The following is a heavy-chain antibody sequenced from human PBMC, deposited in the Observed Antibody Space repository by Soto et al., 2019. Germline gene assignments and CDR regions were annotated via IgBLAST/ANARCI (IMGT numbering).Heavy chain of an antibody. D-gene: IGHD4-17*01. Sequence: EVQLVESGGGLVQPGGSLRLSCAASGFTFSSYWMHWVRQAPGKGLVLVSRINSDGSSTSYADSVKGRFTISRDNAKNTLYLQMNSLRAEDTAVYYCARAGDGDYLGGYLDVWGKGTTVTVSS. CDR3: ARAGDGDYLGGYLDV. V-gene: IGHV3-74*01. CDR1: GFTFSSYW. CDR2: INSDGSST. J-gene: IGHJ6*03.